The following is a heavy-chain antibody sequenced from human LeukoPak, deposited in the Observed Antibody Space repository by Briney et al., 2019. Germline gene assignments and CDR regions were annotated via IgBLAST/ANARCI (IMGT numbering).Heavy chain of an antibody. J-gene: IGHJ4*02. CDR3: ARAGLWFYYDSSGAFDY. Sequence: GGSLRLSCAASGFTFSSYGMHWVRQAPGKGLEWVAVISYDGSNKYYADSVKGRFTISRDNSKNTLYLQMNSLRADDTAVYYCARAGLWFYYDSSGAFDYWGQGTLVTVSS. CDR1: GFTFSSYG. V-gene: IGHV3-30*03. D-gene: IGHD3-22*01. CDR2: ISYDGSNK.